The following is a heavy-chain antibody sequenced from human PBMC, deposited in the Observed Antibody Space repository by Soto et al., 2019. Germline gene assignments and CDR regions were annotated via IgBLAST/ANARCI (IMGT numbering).Heavy chain of an antibody. J-gene: IGHJ4*02. CDR1: GFSLTTSGVG. V-gene: IGHV2-5*02. CDR3: SRRVLRTVFGLVTTTAIYFDF. D-gene: IGHD3-3*01. CDR2: IYCDDDK. Sequence: QITLKESGPTVVKPTETLTLTCTFSGFSLTTSGVGVGWVRQSPGKAPEWLALIYCDDDKRYRTSLKSRLTITKDTSKTQVVLTMANVDPADTATYFCSRRVLRTVFGLVTTTAIYFDFWGQGTPVVVSS.